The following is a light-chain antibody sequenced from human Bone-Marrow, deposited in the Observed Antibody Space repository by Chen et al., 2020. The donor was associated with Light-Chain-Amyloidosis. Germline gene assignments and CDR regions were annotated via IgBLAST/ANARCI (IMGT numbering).Light chain of an antibody. V-gene: IGKV3-20*01. Sequence: EIVLTQSPGTLSLSPGEGANLSCRASQTISSNYLTWYQQKFGQAPRLLIYGSSSRATGIPDMFTGSGSGTDFTLTINRLEPEDFAMYYCQQYGTSPLTFGGGTTVEIK. J-gene: IGKJ4*01. CDR1: QTISSNY. CDR2: GSS. CDR3: QQYGTSPLT.